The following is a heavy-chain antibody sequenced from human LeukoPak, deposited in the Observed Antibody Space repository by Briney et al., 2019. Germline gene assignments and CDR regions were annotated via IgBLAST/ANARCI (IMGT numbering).Heavy chain of an antibody. J-gene: IGHJ4*02. V-gene: IGHV4-59*12. Sequence: TSETLSLTCTVSGGSISSYYWSWIRQPPGKGLEWIGYIYYSGSTYYNPSLKSRVTISVDTSKNQFSLKLSSVTAADTAVYYCARSFLDFDYWGQGTLVTVSS. CDR2: IYYSGST. CDR3: ARSFLDFDY. CDR1: GGSISSYY. D-gene: IGHD2/OR15-2a*01.